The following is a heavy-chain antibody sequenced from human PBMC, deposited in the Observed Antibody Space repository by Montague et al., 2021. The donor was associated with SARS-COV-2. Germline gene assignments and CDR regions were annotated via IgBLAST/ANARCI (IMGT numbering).Heavy chain of an antibody. Sequence: SLRLSWAASGFSFSPYAMHWVRQAPGRGLEYVSAIGDRGINTYYADSVKGRFTISRDDSKKTLYLQMDSLKAEDMAIYYCAKEVPRWYFDPWGRGTPVTVSS. CDR3: AKEVPRWYFDP. CDR2: IGDRGINT. J-gene: IGHJ2*01. CDR1: GFSFSPYA. V-gene: IGHV3-64*02.